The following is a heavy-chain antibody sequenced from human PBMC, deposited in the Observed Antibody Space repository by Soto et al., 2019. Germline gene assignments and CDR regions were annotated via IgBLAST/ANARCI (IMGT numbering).Heavy chain of an antibody. CDR2: IYYSGST. D-gene: IGHD5-12*01. Sequence: QVQLQESGPGLVKPSQTLSLTCTVSGGSISSGGYYWSWIRQHPGKGLEWIGYIYYSGSTYYNPSLQRRVTISVDTSKNQFSLKLSSVTAADTAVYYCHVATADYYYYYGMDVWGQGTTVTVSS. CDR1: GGSISSGGYY. V-gene: IGHV4-31*03. J-gene: IGHJ6*02. CDR3: HVATADYYYYYGMDV.